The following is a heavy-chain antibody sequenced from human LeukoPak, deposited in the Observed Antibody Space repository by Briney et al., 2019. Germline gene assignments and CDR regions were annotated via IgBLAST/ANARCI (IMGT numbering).Heavy chain of an antibody. CDR2: INADSSTI. J-gene: IGHJ4*02. Sequence: GGSLTLSCAASGFTFSTYNMNWVRQAPGKGLEWISYINADSSTIQYADSVRGRFTTSRDNAENSLYLQMNSLRAEDTAVYYCVRDNSRGQSLGVIYWCGGSLVTVSS. V-gene: IGHV3-48*01. CDR1: GFTFSTYN. CDR3: VRDNSRGQSLGVIY. D-gene: IGHD3-22*01.